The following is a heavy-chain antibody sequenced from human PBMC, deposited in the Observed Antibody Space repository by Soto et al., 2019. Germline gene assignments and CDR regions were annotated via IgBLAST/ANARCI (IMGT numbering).Heavy chain of an antibody. V-gene: IGHV1-69*02. D-gene: IGHD3-22*01. CDR1: GGTFSTYT. CDR2: IIPIIGII. CDR3: AGYPDSHYNDSHAYSYP. J-gene: IGHJ5*02. Sequence: QVQLVQSGAEVKKHGSSVKVSCKASGGTFSTYTITWVRQAPGQGLEWMGRIIPIIGIINYAQKFQGRVTITADKFTGTAYMELTRLRSDDTAVYYCAGYPDSHYNDSHAYSYPWGQGTLVTVSS.